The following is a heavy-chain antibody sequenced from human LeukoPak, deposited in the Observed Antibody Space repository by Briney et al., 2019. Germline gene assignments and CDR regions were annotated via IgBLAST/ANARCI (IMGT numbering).Heavy chain of an antibody. J-gene: IGHJ4*02. CDR1: GYTFTGYY. Sequence: ASVKVSCKSSGYTFTGYYMDWVRQAPGQGLEWMGWINPNSGGTNYAQKFQVRVTMTRDTSISTAYMELSRLRSDDTAVYYCARGERLLSYFDYWGQGPLVTVSS. CDR3: ARGERLLSYFDY. V-gene: IGHV1-2*02. CDR2: INPNSGGT. D-gene: IGHD4/OR15-4a*01.